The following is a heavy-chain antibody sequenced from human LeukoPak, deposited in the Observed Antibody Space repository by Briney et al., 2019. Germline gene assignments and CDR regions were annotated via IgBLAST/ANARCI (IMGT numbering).Heavy chain of an antibody. V-gene: IGHV3-30-3*01. CDR1: RFTFSSYV. CDR2: ISYNGSNK. Sequence: PGRSLRLSCAASRFTFSSYVIQCVRQGPGKWLEWEAVISYNGSNKNYADSVKGRYTISRDNCKNRLYMQRSSLRAEDTAVYYCAREYSGYDGDVFDIWGQGTMVTVSS. D-gene: IGHD5-12*01. J-gene: IGHJ3*02. CDR3: AREYSGYDGDVFDI.